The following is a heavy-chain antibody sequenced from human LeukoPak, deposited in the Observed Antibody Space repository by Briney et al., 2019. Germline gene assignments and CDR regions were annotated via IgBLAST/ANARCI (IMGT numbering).Heavy chain of an antibody. CDR1: GGTFSSYA. CDR3: ARGSLISGYHLPFDY. CDR2: IIPIFGTA. D-gene: IGHD3-22*01. Sequence: GASVKVSCKASGGTFSSYAISWVRQAPGQGLEWMGGIIPIFGTANYAQKFQGRVTITADESTSTAYMELSSLRSEDTAVYYCARGSLISGYHLPFDYWGQGTLVTVSS. J-gene: IGHJ4*02. V-gene: IGHV1-69*13.